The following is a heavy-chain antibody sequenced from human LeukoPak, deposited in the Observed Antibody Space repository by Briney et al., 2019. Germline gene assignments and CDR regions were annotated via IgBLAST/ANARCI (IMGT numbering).Heavy chain of an antibody. CDR3: AREPFWSGYYSNLHFDY. CDR1: GFTFSDFS. CDR2: ITSDSKTK. V-gene: IGHV3-48*04. Sequence: GGSLRLSCAVSGFTFSDFSMNWVRQAPGKGLEDISYITSDSKTKRCADSVKGRFTISRDNAKNSLYLQMNSLRAEDTAVYYCAREPFWSGYYSNLHFDYWGQGTLVTVSS. D-gene: IGHD3-3*01. J-gene: IGHJ4*02.